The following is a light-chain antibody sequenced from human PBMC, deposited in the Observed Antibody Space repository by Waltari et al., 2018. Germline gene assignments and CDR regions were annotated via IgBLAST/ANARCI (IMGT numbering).Light chain of an antibody. Sequence: IMFPQSPGTLSLSPGERATLSCRASQSISRYLAWYQQKPGQAPRLLIYGASTRATGIPDRFSGSGSGTDFSLTISGLEPEDSAVYYCQHHFRLPATFGQGTKVEIK. CDR3: QHHFRLPAT. CDR1: QSISRY. V-gene: IGKV3-20*01. J-gene: IGKJ1*01. CDR2: GAS.